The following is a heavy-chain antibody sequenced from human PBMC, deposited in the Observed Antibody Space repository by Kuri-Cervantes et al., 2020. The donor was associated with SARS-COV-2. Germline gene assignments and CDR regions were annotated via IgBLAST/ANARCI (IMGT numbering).Heavy chain of an antibody. CDR1: GYSFTSYW. D-gene: IGHD2-15*01. J-gene: IGHJ6*02. CDR3: ASSNTGYCSGGSCYSNYGMDV. Sequence: GASLKISCKGSGYSFTSYWISWVRQAPGQGLEWMGGIIPIFGTANYAQKFQGRVTITADKSTSTAYMELSSLRSEDTAVYYCASSNTGYCSGGSCYSNYGMDVWGQGTTVTVSS. V-gene: IGHV1-69*06. CDR2: IIPIFGTA.